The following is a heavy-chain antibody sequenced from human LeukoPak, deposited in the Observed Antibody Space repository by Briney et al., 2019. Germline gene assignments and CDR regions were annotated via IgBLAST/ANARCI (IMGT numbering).Heavy chain of an antibody. Sequence: PSETLSLTCAVYVGSFSGYYWSWIRQPPGKGLEWIGEINHSGSTNYNPSLKSRVTISVDTSKNQFSLKLSSVTAADTAVYYCARVGQAHTTVRHGSGSYFRYWFDPWGQGTLVTVSS. J-gene: IGHJ5*02. CDR2: INHSGST. V-gene: IGHV4-34*01. CDR3: ARVGQAHTTVRHGSGSYFRYWFDP. CDR1: VGSFSGYY. D-gene: IGHD3-10*01.